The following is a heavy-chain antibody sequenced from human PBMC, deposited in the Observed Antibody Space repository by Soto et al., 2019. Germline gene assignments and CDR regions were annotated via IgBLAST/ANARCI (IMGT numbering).Heavy chain of an antibody. CDR3: STDRRIASSDY. V-gene: IGHV3-15*01. CDR2: VKSKSDGETT. Sequence: EVQLVESGGGLVKPGESLRLSCAASGFTFTNAWMGWVRQAPGKGLEWVGRVKSKSDGETTDYAAPVKGRFTISRDDSKNTLYLQMNSLNAKDTAVYYCSTDRRIASSDYWGQGTLVTVSS. D-gene: IGHD2-21*01. CDR1: GFTFTNAW. J-gene: IGHJ4*02.